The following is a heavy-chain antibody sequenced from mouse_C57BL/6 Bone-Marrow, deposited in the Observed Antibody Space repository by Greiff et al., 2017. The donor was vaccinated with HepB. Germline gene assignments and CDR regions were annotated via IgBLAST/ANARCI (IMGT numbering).Heavy chain of an antibody. CDR3: TTYYYGSSSYWYFDV. J-gene: IGHJ1*03. D-gene: IGHD1-1*01. V-gene: IGHV14-1*01. CDR2: IDPEDGDT. Sequence: VQLQQSGAELVRPGASVKLSCTASGFNIKDYYMHWVKQRPEQGLEWIGRIDPEDGDTEYAPKFPGKATMTADTSSNTAYLQLSSLTSEDTAVYYCTTYYYGSSSYWYFDVWGTGTTVTVSS. CDR1: GFNIKDYY.